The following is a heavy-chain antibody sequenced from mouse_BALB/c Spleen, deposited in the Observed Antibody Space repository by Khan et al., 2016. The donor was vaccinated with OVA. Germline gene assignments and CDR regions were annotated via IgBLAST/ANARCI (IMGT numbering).Heavy chain of an antibody. Sequence: QVQLQQSGAELARPGASVKMSCKASGYIFTSYMMHWVKQRPGQGLEWIGDINPSSDYNNYNQKFKDKATLTADKSSNTAYMQLSSLTSEDSAVXYCARGGYGSFGYWGQGTLVTVSA. CDR1: GYIFTSYM. CDR2: INPSSDYN. V-gene: IGHV1-4*01. J-gene: IGHJ3*01. D-gene: IGHD1-1*01. CDR3: ARGGYGSFGY.